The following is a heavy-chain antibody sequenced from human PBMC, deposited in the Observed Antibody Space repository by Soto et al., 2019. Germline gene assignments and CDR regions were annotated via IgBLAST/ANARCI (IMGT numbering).Heavy chain of an antibody. CDR3: ARVRFDSSGYYCDY. V-gene: IGHV3-48*03. CDR1: GFTFSSYG. J-gene: IGHJ4*01. CDR2: ISGGGSTI. Sequence: PGGSLRLSCAISGFTFSSYGVNWVRQAPGKGLEWVSYISGGGSTIYYADSVKGRFTVSRDNVKKSVNVQMNSLRAEDTAVYYCARVRFDSSGYYCDYWGHGTLVTVSS. D-gene: IGHD3-22*01.